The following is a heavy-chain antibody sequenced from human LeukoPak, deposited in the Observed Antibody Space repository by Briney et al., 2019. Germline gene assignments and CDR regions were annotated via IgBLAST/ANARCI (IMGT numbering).Heavy chain of an antibody. J-gene: IGHJ4*02. Sequence: SETLSLTCTVSGGSISSSSDYWGYIRQPPGKRLEWIGSIYYSGSTYYNPSLKSRVTISVDTSKNQFPLKLSSVTAADTAVYYCARLVYSSSSDNRFFDYWGQGTLVTVSS. CDR3: ARLVYSSSSDNRFFDY. CDR2: IYYSGST. V-gene: IGHV4-39*01. D-gene: IGHD6-6*01. CDR1: GGSISSSSDY.